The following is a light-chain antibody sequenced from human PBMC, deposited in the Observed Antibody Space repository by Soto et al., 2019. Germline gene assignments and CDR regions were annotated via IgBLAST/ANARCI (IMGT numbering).Light chain of an antibody. CDR1: SSDVGGYNY. J-gene: IGLJ2*01. Sequence: QSALTQPASVSGSPGQSITISCTRTSSDVGGYNYVSWYQQHPGKAPKLMIYDVSNRPSGVSNRFSGSKSGNTASLTISGLQAEDEAHYYCSSYASSSTLDVVFGGGTKLIVL. V-gene: IGLV2-14*01. CDR3: SSYASSSTLDVV. CDR2: DVS.